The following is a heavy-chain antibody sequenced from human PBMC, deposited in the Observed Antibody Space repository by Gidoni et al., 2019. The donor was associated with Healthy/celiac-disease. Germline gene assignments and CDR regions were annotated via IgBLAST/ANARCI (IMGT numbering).Heavy chain of an antibody. Sequence: EVQLVQAGAEVKKPGATVKIPRKVSGITFTDYYMHWVQQAPGKGLEWMGLVDPEDGETIYAEKFQGRVTITADTSTDTAYVELSSLRSEDTAVYYCATIPRGGGAAFDYWGQGTLVTVSS. CDR1: GITFTDYY. D-gene: IGHD6-25*01. J-gene: IGHJ4*02. CDR2: VDPEDGET. V-gene: IGHV1-69-2*01. CDR3: ATIPRGGGAAFDY.